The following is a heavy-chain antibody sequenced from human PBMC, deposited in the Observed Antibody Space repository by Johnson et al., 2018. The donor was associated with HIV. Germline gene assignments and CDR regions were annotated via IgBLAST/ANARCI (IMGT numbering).Heavy chain of an antibody. CDR1: GFTFSDYY. CDR2: IYSGDST. J-gene: IGHJ3*02. Sequence: EVQLVESGGGLVQPGGSLRLSCAASGFTFSDYYMSWIRQAPGKGLEWVSVIYSGDSTNYADSVTGRFTISRDNSKNTLYLQMNSLRAEDTAVYYCAREDGDSSSWAGAFDIWGQGTMVTVSS. CDR3: AREDGDSSSWAGAFDI. D-gene: IGHD6-13*01. V-gene: IGHV3-66*01.